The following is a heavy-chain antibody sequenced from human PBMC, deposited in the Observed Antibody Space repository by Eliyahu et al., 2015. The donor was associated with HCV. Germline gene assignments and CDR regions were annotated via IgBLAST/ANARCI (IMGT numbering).Heavy chain of an antibody. D-gene: IGHD3-22*01. CDR3: AKDRRHDISGYNGFDM. V-gene: IGHV3-30*02. J-gene: IGHJ3*02. CDR1: GFTFNVYG. Sequence: QVQLVESGGGAVHXGGSLRXSCEXSGFTFNVYGIHWVRQAXGKGLEWLSFIRDDGRKQYYADSVKGRFTISRDNSNNRLYLQMNSLRADDSAVYFCAKDRRHDISGYNGFDMWGQGTLVTVSS. CDR2: IRDDGRKQ.